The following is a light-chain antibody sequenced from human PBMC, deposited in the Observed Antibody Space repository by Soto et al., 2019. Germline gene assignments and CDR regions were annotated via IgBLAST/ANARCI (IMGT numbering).Light chain of an antibody. Sequence: SYELTQPPSVSVSPGQTASITCSGDKLGDKYACWYQQKPGQSPVLVIYQDSKRPSGITERFSGSNSGNTATLTISGTQAMDEADYYCQAWDSSTVGFGGGTKLTVL. CDR1: KLGDKY. V-gene: IGLV3-1*01. CDR3: QAWDSSTVG. CDR2: QDS. J-gene: IGLJ2*01.